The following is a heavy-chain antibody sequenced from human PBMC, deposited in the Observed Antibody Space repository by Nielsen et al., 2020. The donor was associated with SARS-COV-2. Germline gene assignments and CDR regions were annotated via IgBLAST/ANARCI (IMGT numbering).Heavy chain of an antibody. J-gene: IGHJ6*02. D-gene: IGHD1-26*01. V-gene: IGHV5-51*01. Sequence: KVSCKGSGYSFTSYWIGWVRQMPGKGLEWMGIIYPGDSDTRYSPSFQGQVTISADKSISTAYLQWSSLKASDTAMYYRARHSGSSQYYYYYYGMDVWGQGTTVTVSS. CDR2: IYPGDSDT. CDR1: GYSFTSYW. CDR3: ARHSGSSQYYYYYYGMDV.